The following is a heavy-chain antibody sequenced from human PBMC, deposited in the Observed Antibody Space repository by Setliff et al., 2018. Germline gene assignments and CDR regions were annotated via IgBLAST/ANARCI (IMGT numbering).Heavy chain of an antibody. Sequence: ASLKVSCKPSGYTFTTYAISWMRQAPGQGLEYMGWINTNTGNPSYAQGFTGRFVFSLDTSVSTAYLQISSLKAEDTAVYYCARASRFGTIRYRGDYYMDVWGKGTTVTVSS. V-gene: IGHV7-4-1*02. D-gene: IGHD3-10*01. CDR1: GYTFTTYA. CDR2: INTNTGNP. CDR3: ARASRFGTIRYRGDYYMDV. J-gene: IGHJ6*03.